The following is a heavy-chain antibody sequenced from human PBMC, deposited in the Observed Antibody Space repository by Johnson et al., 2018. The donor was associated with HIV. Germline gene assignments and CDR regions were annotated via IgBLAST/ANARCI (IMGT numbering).Heavy chain of an antibody. J-gene: IGHJ3*02. V-gene: IGHV3-30*03. CDR3: ATADRDAFDI. Sequence: QMQLVESGGGVVQPGRSLRLSCAASGFTFSTYAMHWVRQAPGKGLEWVALISYDGSDKYYGDSVKGRFTISRDNSKNTLFLQMNSLRAEDTGVYYCATADRDAFDIWGQGTMVIVSS. CDR2: ISYDGSDK. CDR1: GFTFSTYA. D-gene: IGHD2-21*02.